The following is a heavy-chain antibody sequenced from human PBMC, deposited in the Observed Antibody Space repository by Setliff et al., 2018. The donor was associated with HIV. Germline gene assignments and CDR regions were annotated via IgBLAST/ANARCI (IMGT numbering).Heavy chain of an antibody. CDR1: GGSISSSSYY. CDR2: IYYSGTT. Sequence: PSETLSLTCTVSGGSISSSSYYWGWIRQPPGKGLEWIGSIYYSGTTYYNPPLKSRITISVDTSKNQFSLKVNSVTAADTAVYYCAGPKERYYYGSGTNVREYYGMDVWGQGTTVTVSS. J-gene: IGHJ6*02. D-gene: IGHD3-10*01. CDR3: AGPKERYYYGSGTNVREYYGMDV. V-gene: IGHV4-39*07.